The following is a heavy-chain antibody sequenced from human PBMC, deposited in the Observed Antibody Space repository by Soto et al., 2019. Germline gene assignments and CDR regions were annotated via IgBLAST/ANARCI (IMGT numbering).Heavy chain of an antibody. CDR1: GGTFSSYA. CDR2: SIPIFGTA. V-gene: IGHV1-69*01. D-gene: IGHD3-22*01. CDR3: ARDRDPYDSSGYYYFPD. J-gene: IGHJ4*02. Sequence: QVQLVQSGAEVKKPGSSVKVSCKASGGTFSSYAISWVRQAPGQGLEWMGGSIPIFGTAIYAQKFQGRVTITEDEYTSTTYMELSSLRSEDTAVYYCARDRDPYDSSGYYYFPDWGQGTLVTVSS.